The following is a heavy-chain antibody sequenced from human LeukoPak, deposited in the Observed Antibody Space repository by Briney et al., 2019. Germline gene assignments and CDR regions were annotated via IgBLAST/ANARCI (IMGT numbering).Heavy chain of an antibody. V-gene: IGHV4-59*01. CDR1: GGSISSYY. CDR3: ARVDPDSSSTLEVFDY. D-gene: IGHD6-6*01. CDR2: IYYSGST. Sequence: SETLSLTCTVSGGSISSYYWSWIRQPPGKGLGWIGYIYYSGSTNYNPSLKSRATISVDTSKNQFSLKLSSVTAADTAVYYCARVDPDSSSTLEVFDYWGQGTLVTVSS. J-gene: IGHJ4*02.